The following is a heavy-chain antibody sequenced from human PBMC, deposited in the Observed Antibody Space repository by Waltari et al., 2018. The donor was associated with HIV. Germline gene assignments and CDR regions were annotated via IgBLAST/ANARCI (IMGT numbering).Heavy chain of an antibody. J-gene: IGHJ5*02. CDR1: GLILNHYR. D-gene: IGHD6-6*01. V-gene: IGHV3-21*02. CDR2: ISSSGNFK. Sequence: EVQLEESGGGPAKPAESLRLSLGTCGLILNHYRLSWFRQAPGKGPEWVSAISSSGNFKHYADSVKGRFTISRDNAENSLYLQMNGLRAEDTAIYYCARDSRGSTWSLNWFDPWGQGTLVTVSS. CDR3: ARDSRGSTWSLNWFDP.